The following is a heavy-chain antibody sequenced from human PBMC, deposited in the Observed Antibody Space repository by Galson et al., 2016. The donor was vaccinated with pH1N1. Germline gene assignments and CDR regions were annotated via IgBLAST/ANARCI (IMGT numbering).Heavy chain of an antibody. D-gene: IGHD3-16*01. CDR2: IIPMFGTT. V-gene: IGHV1-69*06. CDR1: GAIFMSFG. Sequence: SVKVSCKASGAIFMSFGISWVRQAPGQGLEWMGGIIPMFGTTKYAQKFQGRVTITADKSTSTGYMELNSLKYEDTAVYYCARVPQIYHYDYMDVWGTGTTV. J-gene: IGHJ6*04. CDR3: ARVPQIYHYDYMDV.